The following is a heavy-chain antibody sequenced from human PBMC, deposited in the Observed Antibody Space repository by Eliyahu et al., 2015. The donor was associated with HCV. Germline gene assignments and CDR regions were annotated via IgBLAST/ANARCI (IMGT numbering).Heavy chain of an antibody. CDR3: ARHALTFGGVIAYFDY. D-gene: IGHD3-16*02. J-gene: IGHJ4*02. V-gene: IGHV4-39*01. CDR1: GXXISXXSYY. Sequence: QLQLQESGPGLVKPSETLSLTCTVSGXXISXXSYYWGWIRXPPGKGLXWIGSIYYSGSTYYNPSLKSRVTISVDTSKNQFSLKLSSVTAADTAVYYCARHALTFGGVIAYFDYWGQGTLVTVSS. CDR2: IYYSGST.